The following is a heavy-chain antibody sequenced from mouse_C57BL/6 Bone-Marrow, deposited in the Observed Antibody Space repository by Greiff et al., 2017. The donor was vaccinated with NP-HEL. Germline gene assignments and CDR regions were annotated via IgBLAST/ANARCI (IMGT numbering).Heavy chain of an antibody. V-gene: IGHV3-6*01. CDR3: AREGYSNYGDYYAMDY. J-gene: IGHJ4*01. D-gene: IGHD2-5*01. CDR1: GYSITSGYY. CDR2: ISYDGSN. Sequence: EVKLQESGPGLVKPSQSLSLTCSVTGYSITSGYYWNWIRQFPGNKLEWMGYISYDGSNNYNPSLKNRISITRDTSKNQFFLKLNSVTTEDTATYYWAREGYSNYGDYYAMDYWGQGTSVTVSS.